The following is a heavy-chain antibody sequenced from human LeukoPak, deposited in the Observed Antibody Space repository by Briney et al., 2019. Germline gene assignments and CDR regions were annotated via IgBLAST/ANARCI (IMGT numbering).Heavy chain of an antibody. CDR3: ARHGAVKNIVATLFDI. D-gene: IGHD5-12*01. Sequence: PSETLSLTCTVSGGSISNYYWSWIRQPPGKGLEWIGYINYSGSTNNNPSLKSRITISVDTSKNQFSLKVSSVTAADTAVYYCARHGAVKNIVATLFDIWGQGTMVTVSS. CDR1: GGSISNYY. CDR2: INYSGST. V-gene: IGHV4-59*08. J-gene: IGHJ3*02.